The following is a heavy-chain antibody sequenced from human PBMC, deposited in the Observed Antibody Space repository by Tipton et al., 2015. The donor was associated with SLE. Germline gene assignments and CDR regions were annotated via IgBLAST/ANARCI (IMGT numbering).Heavy chain of an antibody. V-gene: IGHV4-39*07. D-gene: IGHD3-3*01. CDR2: IYYSGSS. CDR3: ARTQLRVSPNAFDI. J-gene: IGHJ3*02. Sequence: TLSLTCTVSGGSFSTYYWGWIRQPPGKGLEWIGRIYYSGSSYYNPSLKSRVTISLDTSKNQFSLKLSSVTAADTAVYYCARTQLRVSPNAFDIWGQGTMVTVSS. CDR1: GGSFSTYY.